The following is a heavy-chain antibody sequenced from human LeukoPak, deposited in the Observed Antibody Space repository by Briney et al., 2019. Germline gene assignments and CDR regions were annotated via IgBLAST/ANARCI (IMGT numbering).Heavy chain of an antibody. D-gene: IGHD2-2*01. CDR1: GFTFSSYA. CDR3: ARDRRRVVPAAQPPDY. Sequence: GGSLRLSCAASGFTFSSYAMHWVRQAPGKGLEWVAVISYDGSNKYYADSVKGRFTISRDNSKNTLYLQMNSLRAEDTAVYYCARDRRRVVPAAQPPDYWGQGTLVTVSS. V-gene: IGHV3-30-3*01. CDR2: ISYDGSNK. J-gene: IGHJ4*02.